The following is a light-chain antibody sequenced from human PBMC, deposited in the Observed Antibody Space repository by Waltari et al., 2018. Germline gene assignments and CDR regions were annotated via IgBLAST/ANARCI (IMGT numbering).Light chain of an antibody. J-gene: IGLJ3*02. CDR1: RYNIANSY. CDR2: RNN. V-gene: IGLV1-47*01. CDR3: AAWDDSLRGWV. Sequence: SVLTQPPSASGTPGQRVTIPCSASRYNIANSYASWYQQLPVMAPKVLFNRNNQRPSWVPERFSGSKSGTSASLAISGLRSEDEADYYCAAWDDSLRGWVFGGGTKLTVL.